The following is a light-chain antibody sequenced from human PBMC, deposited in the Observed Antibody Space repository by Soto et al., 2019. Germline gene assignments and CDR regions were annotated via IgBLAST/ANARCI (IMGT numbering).Light chain of an antibody. Sequence: QSVLTQPASVSGSPGQTITISCTGTCSDVGSNNLDSSYQQHPGKAPNLMIYEGSKRPSVVSNRFSGSKSGNTASLTFPGLQAEDEADYYCCSDAGSYVFGTGTKVTVL. CDR2: EGS. CDR3: CSDAGSYV. CDR1: CSDVGSNNL. J-gene: IGLJ1*01. V-gene: IGLV2-23*01.